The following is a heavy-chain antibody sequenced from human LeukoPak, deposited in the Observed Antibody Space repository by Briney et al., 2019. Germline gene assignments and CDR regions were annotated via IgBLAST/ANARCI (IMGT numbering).Heavy chain of an antibody. J-gene: IGHJ4*02. D-gene: IGHD6-19*01. V-gene: IGHV3-23*01. CDR2: IRASGGST. Sequence: GGCLRLSCAASGFTLSSYAMSWVRQAPGKGLEWVSSIRASGGSTFYADSVRGRFTISRDNSKNTLDLQMNNLRAEDTAVYYCASSSSGWYNFDYWGQGTLVTVSS. CDR3: ASSSSGWYNFDY. CDR1: GFTLSSYA.